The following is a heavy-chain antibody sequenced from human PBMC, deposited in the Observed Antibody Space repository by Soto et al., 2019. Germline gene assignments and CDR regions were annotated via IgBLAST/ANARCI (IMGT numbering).Heavy chain of an antibody. CDR1: GFTFSSYA. CDR2: ISGSGGST. Sequence: GGSLILSCAASGFTFSSYAMGWVRQAPGKGLEWVSAISGSGGSTYYADSVKGRFTISRDNSKNTLYLQMNSLRAEDTAVYYGAKVCMGPQAKIDYWGQGPQSTVSS. J-gene: IGHJ4*02. V-gene: IGHV3-23*01. D-gene: IGHD2-8*01. CDR3: AKVCMGPQAKIDY.